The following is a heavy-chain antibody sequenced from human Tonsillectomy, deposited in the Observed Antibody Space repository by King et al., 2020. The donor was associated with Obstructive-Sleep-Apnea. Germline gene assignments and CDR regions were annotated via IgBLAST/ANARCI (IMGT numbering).Heavy chain of an antibody. CDR3: AKEEVATIRGEGAFDY. Sequence: VQLVQSGGGLVQPGRSLRLSCAASGFTFDDYAMHWVRQAPGKGLEWVSGISWNSGSIGYADSVKGRFTISRDNAKNSLYLQMNSLRAEDTALYYCAKEEVATIRGEGAFDYWGQGTLVTVSS. J-gene: IGHJ4*02. V-gene: IGHV3-9*01. D-gene: IGHD5-12*01. CDR1: GFTFDDYA. CDR2: ISWNSGSI.